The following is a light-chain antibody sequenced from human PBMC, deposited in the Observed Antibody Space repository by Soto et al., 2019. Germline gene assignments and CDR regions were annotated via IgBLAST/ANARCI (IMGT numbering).Light chain of an antibody. CDR3: QQSYGTPNT. V-gene: IGKV1-39*01. J-gene: IGKJ2*01. CDR2: AAS. Sequence: DIQMTQSPSSLSASVGDRVIITCRTSQSISSYLNWYQQKPGKAPRLLIYAASSLQSGVPSRFSGGGSGTYTLTISSLQPEDFATYYCQQSYGTPNTFGQGTKLEIK. CDR1: QSISSY.